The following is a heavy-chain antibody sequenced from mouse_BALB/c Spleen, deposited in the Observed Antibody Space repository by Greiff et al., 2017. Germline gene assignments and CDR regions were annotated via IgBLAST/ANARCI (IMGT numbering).Heavy chain of an antibody. CDR1: GYTFTSYD. D-gene: IGHD2-1*01. Sequence: QVQLQQSGAELVKPGALVKISCKASGYTFTSYDINWVKQRPGQGLEWIGWIYPGDGSTKYNEKFKGKATLTADKSSSTAYMQLSSLTSENSAVYFCARGGGNYGGFAYWGQGTLVTVSA. V-gene: IGHV1S56*01. CDR2: IYPGDGST. J-gene: IGHJ3*01. CDR3: ARGGGNYGGFAY.